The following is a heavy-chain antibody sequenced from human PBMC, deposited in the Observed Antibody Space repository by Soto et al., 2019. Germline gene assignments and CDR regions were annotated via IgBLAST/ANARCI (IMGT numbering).Heavy chain of an antibody. CDR3: AKDLMYYYDSSGYYYETESFDY. CDR1: GFTFSSYG. V-gene: IGHV3-30*18. D-gene: IGHD3-22*01. CDR2: ISYDGSNK. J-gene: IGHJ4*02. Sequence: GGSLRLSCAASGFTFSSYGMHWVRRAPGKGLEWVAVISYDGSNKYYADSVKGRFTISRDNSKNTLYLQMNSLRAEDTAVYYCAKDLMYYYDSSGYYYETESFDYWGQGTLVTVSS.